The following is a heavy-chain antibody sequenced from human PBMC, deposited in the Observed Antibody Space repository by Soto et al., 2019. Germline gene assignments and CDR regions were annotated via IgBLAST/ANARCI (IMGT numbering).Heavy chain of an antibody. CDR1: GFTFTSYS. D-gene: IGHD2-2*01. V-gene: IGHV3-48*01. J-gene: IGHJ6*02. CDR2: ISSSISTI. Sequence: PGGSLRPSCAASGFTFTSYSMNWVRQAPGEGLEWVSYISSSISTIYYADSVTGRFTISRDNAKNSIYLQMNSLRGEDTAVYYCATRYCSSTSCPIAYYYYGMDVWGQGTTVTVSS. CDR3: ATRYCSSTSCPIAYYYYGMDV.